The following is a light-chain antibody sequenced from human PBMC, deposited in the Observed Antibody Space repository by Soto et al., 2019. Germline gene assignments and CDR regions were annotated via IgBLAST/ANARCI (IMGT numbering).Light chain of an antibody. CDR3: QQYQGFPFT. V-gene: IGKV1-5*03. Sequence: DFQMTQSPSTLSASVGDRVIITCRASQYINTWLAWYQQKPGRAPKLLIYSSSSLESGDPSRFSGSGSGSEFTLTISSLQSDDFATYYCQQYQGFPFTFGQGTKLEI. CDR2: SSS. CDR1: QYINTW. J-gene: IGKJ2*01.